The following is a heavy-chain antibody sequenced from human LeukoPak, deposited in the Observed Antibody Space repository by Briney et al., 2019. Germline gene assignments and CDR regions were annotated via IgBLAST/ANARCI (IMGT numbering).Heavy chain of an antibody. J-gene: IGHJ6*03. D-gene: IGHD4-23*01. CDR3: ARWTPGNSDMDV. CDR2: IIPIFGTA. CDR1: GGTFSSCA. Sequence: SVKVSCKASGGTFSSCAISWVRQAPGQGLEWMGRIIPIFGTANYAQKFQGRVTITTDESTSTAYMELSSLRSEDTAVYYCARWTPGNSDMDVWGKGTTVTVSS. V-gene: IGHV1-69*05.